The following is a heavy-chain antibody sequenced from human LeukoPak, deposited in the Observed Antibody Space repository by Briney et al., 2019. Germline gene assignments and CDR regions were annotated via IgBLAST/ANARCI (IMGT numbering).Heavy chain of an antibody. J-gene: IGHJ3*02. Sequence: QPGGSLRLSCAASGFTFSNYAMSWVRQAPGKGLEWVSAVSGNGGSTYYADSVKGRFTISRDNSKNTLYLQMNSLRAEDTAVYYCTKDRGSSGLAGDFDIWGQGTMVTVSS. V-gene: IGHV3-23*01. CDR1: GFTFSNYA. D-gene: IGHD6-19*01. CDR2: VSGNGGST. CDR3: TKDRGSSGLAGDFDI.